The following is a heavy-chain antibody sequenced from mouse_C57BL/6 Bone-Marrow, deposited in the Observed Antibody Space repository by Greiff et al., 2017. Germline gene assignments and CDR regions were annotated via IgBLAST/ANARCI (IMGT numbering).Heavy chain of an antibody. V-gene: IGHV1-61*01. J-gene: IGHJ1*03. D-gene: IGHD1-1*01. CDR1: GYTFTSYW. CDR2: IYPSDSET. CDR3: ARSTTVVGGYFGV. Sequence: QVQLQQPGAELVRPGSSVKLSCKASGYTFTSYWMDWVKQRPGQGLEWIGNIYPSDSETPYNQKFKDKATLTVDKSSSTAYMQLSSLTSEDSAVYYCARSTTVVGGYFGVWGTGTTVTVSA.